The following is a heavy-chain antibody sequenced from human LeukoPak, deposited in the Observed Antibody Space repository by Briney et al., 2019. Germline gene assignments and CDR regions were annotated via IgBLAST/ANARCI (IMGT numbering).Heavy chain of an antibody. CDR2: ISYDVSNK. J-gene: IGHJ4*02. V-gene: IGHV3-30-3*01. Sequence: GGSLRLSCAASGFTLSSYAMPWVRQALGKGLEWVAVISYDVSNKYYADSVKGRFTISRDNSKNTLYLQMNSLRAEDTAVYYCARERVDYGDYEPHFDYWGQGTLVTVSS. CDR3: ARERVDYGDYEPHFDY. D-gene: IGHD4-17*01. CDR1: GFTLSSYA.